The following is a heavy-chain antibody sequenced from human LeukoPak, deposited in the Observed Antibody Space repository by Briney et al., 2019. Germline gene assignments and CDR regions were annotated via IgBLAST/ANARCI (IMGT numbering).Heavy chain of an antibody. V-gene: IGHV3-21*01. CDR1: GFTFSDYT. CDR3: ARAIEVAVPYYFDS. Sequence: GGPLTLSCAASGFTFSDYTMNWVRQAPGKGLEWVSSIGSVTTYIYYADSVKGRFTISRDNAKNSLSLQMNSLRAEDTAVYYCARAIEVAVPYYFDSWSQGTLVTVSS. CDR2: IGSVTTYI. J-gene: IGHJ4*02. D-gene: IGHD6-19*01.